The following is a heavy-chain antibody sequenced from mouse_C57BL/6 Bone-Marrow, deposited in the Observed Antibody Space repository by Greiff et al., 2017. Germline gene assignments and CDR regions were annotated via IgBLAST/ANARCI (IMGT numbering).Heavy chain of an antibody. CDR1: GFNINDDY. J-gene: IGHJ3*01. Sequence: EVQLQQSGAELVRPGASVKLSCTASGFNINDDYMHWVKQRPEQGLEWIGWIDPENGDTEYTSKFQGKATITADTSSNTAYLQLSSLTSEDTAVYYCTTDYDYDLGWFAYWGQGTLVTVSA. V-gene: IGHV14-4*01. D-gene: IGHD2-4*01. CDR3: TTDYDYDLGWFAY. CDR2: IDPENGDT.